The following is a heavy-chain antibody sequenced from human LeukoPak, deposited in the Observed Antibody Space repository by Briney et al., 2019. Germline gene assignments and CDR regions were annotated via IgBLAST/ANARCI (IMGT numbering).Heavy chain of an antibody. D-gene: IGHD3-10*01. CDR3: ASRTPDYYGSGSYYKDAFDI. V-gene: IGHV5-51*01. CDR2: IYPGDSDT. Sequence: GESLKISCKVSGYSFINYWIGWVRQLPGKGLEWMGIIYPGDSDTRYSPSFQGQVTISADKSISTAYLQWSSLKASDTAMYYCASRTPDYYGSGSYYKDAFDIWGQGTMVTVSS. CDR1: GYSFINYW. J-gene: IGHJ3*02.